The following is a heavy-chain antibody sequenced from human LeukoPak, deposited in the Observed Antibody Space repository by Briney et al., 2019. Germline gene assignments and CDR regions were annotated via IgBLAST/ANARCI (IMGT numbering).Heavy chain of an antibody. Sequence: GGSLRLSCAASGFTFSNYWMSWVRQAPGKGLEWVANIKQDGSEKYYVDSVKGRFTISRDNAKNPLYLQMNSLRAEDTAVYYCGRCYDSRGPFDYWGQGTLVTVSS. CDR1: GFTFSNYW. V-gene: IGHV3-7*01. D-gene: IGHD3-22*01. CDR2: IKQDGSEK. J-gene: IGHJ4*02. CDR3: GRCYDSRGPFDY.